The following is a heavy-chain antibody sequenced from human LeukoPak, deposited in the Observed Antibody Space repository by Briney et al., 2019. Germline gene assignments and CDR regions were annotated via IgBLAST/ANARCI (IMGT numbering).Heavy chain of an antibody. CDR2: INPSVGGT. V-gene: IGHV1-46*03. CDR1: GYGFTIYY. J-gene: IGHJ4*02. Sequence: GASVTVSCKAFGYGFTIYYIHWVRQAPGQGLEWMGIINPSVGGTTYARKFQGRVTMTRDTSTSTVYMELSSLRSEDTAVYYCARHGSGRYYPAEGRVDYWGQGTLVTVSS. D-gene: IGHD3-10*01. CDR3: ARHGSGRYYPAEGRVDY.